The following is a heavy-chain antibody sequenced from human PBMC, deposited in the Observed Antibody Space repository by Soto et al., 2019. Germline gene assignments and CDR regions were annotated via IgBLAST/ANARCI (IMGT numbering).Heavy chain of an antibody. Sequence: ASVKVSCKASGYTFTGYYMHWVRQAPGQGLEWMGWINPNSGGTNYAKKFQGWVTMTRDTSISTAYMKLSRLRSDDTAVYYCARDLTREQLVSAHPHHVYCMDVWGQGTTVTVSS. J-gene: IGHJ6*02. CDR2: INPNSGGT. V-gene: IGHV1-2*04. D-gene: IGHD6-6*01. CDR3: ARDLTREQLVSAHPHHVYCMDV. CDR1: GYTFTGYY.